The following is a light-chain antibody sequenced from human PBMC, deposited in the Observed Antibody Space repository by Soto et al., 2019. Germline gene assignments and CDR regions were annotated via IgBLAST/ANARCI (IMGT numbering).Light chain of an antibody. CDR1: SSNIGAPYD. CDR3: QSYDSSLSGWV. J-gene: IGLJ3*02. V-gene: IGLV1-40*01. CDR2: GNS. Sequence: QAVVTQPPSVSGAPGQRVTISCTGSSSNIGAPYDVHWYQQLPGTAPKLLIYGNSNRPSGVPDRFSGSKSGTSASLAITGLQAEDETEYYCQSYDSSLSGWVFGGGTQLTVL.